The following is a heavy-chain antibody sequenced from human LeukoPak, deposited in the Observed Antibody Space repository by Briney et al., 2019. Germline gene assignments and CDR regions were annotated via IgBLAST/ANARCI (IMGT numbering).Heavy chain of an antibody. D-gene: IGHD2-2*01. Sequence: GASVKVSCETSGYTFTNYDINWVRQASGQGLEWMGWMNPNSGNTDYAQNFRGRVTFTRDTSTRTAYMELTSLRSEDTAVYYCARSRFGRALDFDYWGQGALVTASS. CDR2: MNPNSGNT. V-gene: IGHV1-8*03. CDR3: ARSRFGRALDFDY. CDR1: GYTFTNYD. J-gene: IGHJ4*02.